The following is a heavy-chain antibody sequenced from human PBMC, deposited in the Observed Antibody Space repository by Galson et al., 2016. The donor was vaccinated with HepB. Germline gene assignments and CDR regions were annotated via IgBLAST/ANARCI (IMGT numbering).Heavy chain of an antibody. J-gene: IGHJ5*02. D-gene: IGHD2-15*01. CDR2: TIPIFGTA. Sequence: SVKVSCKASGGTFGTFAINWVRQAPGQGLEWMGGTIPIFGTAIYAQKFQDRVTITADESTRVAYMELRTLEAEDTAVYYCARSPGFCGGGSCRPTWFAPWGQGTLVTVSS. CDR1: GGTFGTFA. CDR3: ARSPGFCGGGSCRPTWFAP. V-gene: IGHV1-69*13.